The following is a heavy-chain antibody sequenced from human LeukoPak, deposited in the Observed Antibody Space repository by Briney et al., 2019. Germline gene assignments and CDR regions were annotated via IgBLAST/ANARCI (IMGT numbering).Heavy chain of an antibody. J-gene: IGHJ1*01. CDR2: IRNDGSII. V-gene: IGHV3-30*02. Sequence: PGGSLRLSCAASGFTFSSYGMHWIRQAPGKGLEWVAFIRNDGSIIYNADPVKGRFTISRDNSKNTLYLQMNSLRADDTAVYYCVRRGLIVTEYLERWGQGTLVIVSS. D-gene: IGHD3-10*01. CDR1: GFTFSSYG. CDR3: VRRGLIVTEYLER.